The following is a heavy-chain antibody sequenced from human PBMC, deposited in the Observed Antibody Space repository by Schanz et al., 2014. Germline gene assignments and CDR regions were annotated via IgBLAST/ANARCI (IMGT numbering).Heavy chain of an antibody. CDR3: ARDVLMVYARDY. CDR1: GFTFGNFW. D-gene: IGHD2-8*01. V-gene: IGHV3-7*01. J-gene: IGHJ4*02. Sequence: EVQLVESGGGLVQPGGALRLSCAASGFTFGNFWMTWIRQAPGKGLEWVASIRQDGREKYYVESVKGRFTVSRDNAKNALYLQRNSLAVEDAAVYYWARDVLMVYARDYWGQGTLVTVSS. CDR2: IRQDGREK.